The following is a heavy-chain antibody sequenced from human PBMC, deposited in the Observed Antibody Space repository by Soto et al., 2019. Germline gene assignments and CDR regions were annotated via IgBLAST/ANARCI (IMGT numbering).Heavy chain of an antibody. CDR2: ISGSGGST. Sequence: GGSLRLSCSASGFTFSSYAMSWVRQAPGKGLEWVSAISGSGGSTYYADSVKGRFTISRDNSKNTLYLQMNSLRAEDTAVYYCAKDTSQDYDFWSGYSVNIVFDYWGQGTLVTVSS. CDR3: AKDTSQDYDFWSGYSVNIVFDY. J-gene: IGHJ4*02. CDR1: GFTFSSYA. D-gene: IGHD3-3*01. V-gene: IGHV3-23*01.